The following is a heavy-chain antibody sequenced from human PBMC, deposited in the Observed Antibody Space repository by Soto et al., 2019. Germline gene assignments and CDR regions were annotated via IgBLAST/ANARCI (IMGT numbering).Heavy chain of an antibody. CDR3: ARHGVGASLGAFDI. J-gene: IGHJ3*02. V-gene: IGHV4-59*08. Sequence: QVQLQESCTGLVKPSETLSLTCTVSGGSISSYYWSWIRQPPGKGLEWIGYIYYSGSTNYNPSLKSRVTISVDTSKNQFSLKLSSVTAADTAVYYCARHGVGASLGAFDIWGQGTMVTVSS. D-gene: IGHD1-26*01. CDR2: IYYSGST. CDR1: GGSISSYY.